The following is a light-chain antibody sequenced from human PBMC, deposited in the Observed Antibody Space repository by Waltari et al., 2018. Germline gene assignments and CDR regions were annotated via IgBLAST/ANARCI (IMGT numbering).Light chain of an antibody. V-gene: IGLV2-14*03. CDR1: SGNIGRHPY. CDR3: SSYTNDNKV. CDR2: DVT. Sequence: QSALTQPASVSGSPGQSITLPCPGPSGNIGRHPYVSWYQQHPGKAPNLVIYDVTNRPSGVSNRFSGSKSGNTASLTISGLQTEDEADYYCSSYTNDNKVFGGGTKVTVL. J-gene: IGLJ2*01.